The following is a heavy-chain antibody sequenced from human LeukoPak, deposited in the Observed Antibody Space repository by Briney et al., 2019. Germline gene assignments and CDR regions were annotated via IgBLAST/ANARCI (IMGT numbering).Heavy chain of an antibody. J-gene: IGHJ3*02. CDR3: AAVDAFDI. Sequence: GGSLRLSCAASGFTFSSYEMNWVRQAPGKGLEWVAFIRYDGSNKYYADSVKGRFTISRDNSKNTLYLQMNSLRAEDTAVYYCAAVDAFDIWGQGTMVTVSS. CDR2: IRYDGSNK. CDR1: GFTFSSYE. V-gene: IGHV3-30*02.